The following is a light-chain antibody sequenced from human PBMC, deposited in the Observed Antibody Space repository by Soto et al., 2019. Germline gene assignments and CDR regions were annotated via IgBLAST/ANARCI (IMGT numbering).Light chain of an antibody. Sequence: EIVLTQSPGTQSLSPGERATLSCRASQSVANSYLAWYQQKPGQAPRLLIYGASSRATGIPDRFSGSGSVTDFPLTICRLESEDFALYYCQQYGTLITFGHGTRLEIK. CDR2: GAS. CDR3: QQYGTLIT. J-gene: IGKJ5*01. V-gene: IGKV3-20*01. CDR1: QSVANSY.